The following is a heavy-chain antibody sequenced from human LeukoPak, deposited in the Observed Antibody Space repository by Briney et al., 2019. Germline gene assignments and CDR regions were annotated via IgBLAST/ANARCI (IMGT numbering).Heavy chain of an antibody. CDR1: GFTFSSYA. CDR3: ARSIAAAATNWFDP. D-gene: IGHD6-13*01. CDR2: ISSNGGST. V-gene: IGHV3-64*01. Sequence: GGSLRLSCAASGFTFSSYAMHWVRQAPGKGLEYVSAISSNGGSTYYANSVKGRFTISRDNSKNTLYLQMGSLRAEDMAVYYCARSIAAAATNWFDPWGQGTLVTVSS. J-gene: IGHJ5*02.